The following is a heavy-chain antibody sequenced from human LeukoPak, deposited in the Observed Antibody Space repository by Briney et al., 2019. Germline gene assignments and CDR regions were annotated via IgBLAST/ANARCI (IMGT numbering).Heavy chain of an antibody. CDR1: GFIFSSYS. V-gene: IGHV3-48*01. CDR2: ISSVSSTI. Sequence: PGGSLRLSCAASGFIFSSYSMNWVRQAPGKGLEWISFISSVSSTIFYADSVKGRFTISRDNSKNTLYLQMNSLRAEDTAVYYCAKGIGPITMVRGVIIQLNYFDYWGQGTLVTVSS. J-gene: IGHJ4*02. CDR3: AKGIGPITMVRGVIIQLNYFDY. D-gene: IGHD3-10*01.